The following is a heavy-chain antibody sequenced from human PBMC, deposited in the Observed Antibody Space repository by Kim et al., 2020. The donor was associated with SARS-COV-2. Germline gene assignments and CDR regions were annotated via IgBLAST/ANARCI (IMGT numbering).Heavy chain of an antibody. Sequence: ADSVKGRFTISRDNSKNTLYLQMNSLRAEDTAVYYCAKGQNLYSSGWYYWGQGTLVTVSS. CDR3: AKGQNLYSSGWYY. V-gene: IGHV3-23*01. D-gene: IGHD6-19*01. J-gene: IGHJ4*02.